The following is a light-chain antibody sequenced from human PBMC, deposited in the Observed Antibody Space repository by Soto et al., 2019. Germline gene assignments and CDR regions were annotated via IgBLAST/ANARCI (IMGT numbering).Light chain of an antibody. CDR3: QQSYSTPQT. CDR2: AAS. Sequence: DIQMTQSPSSVSASVVYRVTITCRASQSIGSYLNWYRQKPGKAPKLLIYAASSLETGVPSRFSGSGSGTAFTLTISSLQPEDFATYYCQQSYSTPQTFGQGTKVDIK. CDR1: QSIGSY. J-gene: IGKJ1*01. V-gene: IGKV1-39*01.